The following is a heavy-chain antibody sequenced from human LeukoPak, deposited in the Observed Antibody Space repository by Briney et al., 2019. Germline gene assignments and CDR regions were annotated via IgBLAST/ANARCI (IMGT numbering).Heavy chain of an antibody. J-gene: IGHJ4*02. CDR3: AQSGNIEYYFDY. D-gene: IGHD2/OR15-2a*01. Sequence: SETLSLTCTVSGGSVSSGSYYWHWIRQPPGKGLEWIGYIYSSGSTNYNPSLKSRATISVDTSKNQFSLKLRSVTAADTAIYYCAQSGNIEYYFDYWGRGTLVTVSS. CDR2: IYSSGST. V-gene: IGHV4-61*01. CDR1: GGSVSSGSYY.